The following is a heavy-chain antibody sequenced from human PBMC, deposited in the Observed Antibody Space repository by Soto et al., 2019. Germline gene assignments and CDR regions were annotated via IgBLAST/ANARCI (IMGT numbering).Heavy chain of an antibody. CDR1: GGSLSGATYS. Sequence: TLSLTCGVSGGSLSGATYSWNWIRQPPGKGLEWIGYSFPSGTTYYNPSLKSRVTISIDVSKNQFSLSLRSLTAADTAVYYCARRRDIDYWCQATLVTLFS. D-gene: IGHD2-15*01. V-gene: IGHV4-30-2*01. J-gene: IGHJ4*02. CDR3: ARRRDIDY. CDR2: SFPSGTT.